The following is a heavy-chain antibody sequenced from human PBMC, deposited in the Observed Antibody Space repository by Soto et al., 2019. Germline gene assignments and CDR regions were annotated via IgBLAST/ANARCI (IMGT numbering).Heavy chain of an antibody. CDR3: ARGVDYDFWSGYYRGGDYYYYGMDV. D-gene: IGHD3-3*01. CDR2: ILPIFHSP. Sequence: SVKVSCKASGGTFRTYAISWVRQAPGQGLEWMGGILPIFHSPRPAQKFQGWVTMTRDTSISTAYMELSRLRSDDTAVYYCARGVDYDFWSGYYRGGDYYYYGMDVWGQGTTVTVSS. CDR1: GGTFRTYA. J-gene: IGHJ6*02. V-gene: IGHV1-69*05.